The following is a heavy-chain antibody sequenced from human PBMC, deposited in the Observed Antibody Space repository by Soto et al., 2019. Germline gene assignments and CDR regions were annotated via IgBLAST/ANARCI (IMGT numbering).Heavy chain of an antibody. V-gene: IGHV5-51*01. CDR2: IYPGDSDT. CDR3: ARAVPAAISPSDAFDI. Sequence: GESLKISCKGSGYSFTSYWIGWVRQMPGKGLEWMGIIYPGDSDTRYSPSFQGQVTISADKSISTAYLQWSSLKASDTAMYYCARAVPAAISPSDAFDIWGQGTMVTVSS. J-gene: IGHJ3*02. CDR1: GYSFTSYW. D-gene: IGHD2-2*01.